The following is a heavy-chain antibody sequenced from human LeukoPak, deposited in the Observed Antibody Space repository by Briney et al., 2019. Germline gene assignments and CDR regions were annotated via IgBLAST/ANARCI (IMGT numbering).Heavy chain of an antibody. J-gene: IGHJ4*02. V-gene: IGHV1-18*01. CDR2: INAYNGNT. D-gene: IGHD3-10*01. CDR1: GYTFTSYG. CDR3: AREGRPYYGSGTTSAFDY. Sequence: ASVKVSCKASGYTFTSYGISWVRQAPGQGLEWMGWINAYNGNTNYAQKLQGRVTMTTDTSTSTAYMELRSLRSDDTAVYYCAREGRPYYGSGTTSAFDYWGQGTLVTVSS.